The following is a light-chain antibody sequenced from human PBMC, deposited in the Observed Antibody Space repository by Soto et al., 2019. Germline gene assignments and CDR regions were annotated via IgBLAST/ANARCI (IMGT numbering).Light chain of an antibody. J-gene: IGLJ3*02. CDR2: DVS. V-gene: IGLV2-14*01. CDR3: SPYTSSSTLWV. CDR1: SSDVGGYNY. Sequence: QAVVTQPASVSGSPGQSITISCTGTSSDVGGYNYVSWYQQHPGKAPKLMIYDVSNRPSGVSNRFSGSKSGNTASLTISGLQAEDEADYYCSPYTSSSTLWVFGGGTQLTVL.